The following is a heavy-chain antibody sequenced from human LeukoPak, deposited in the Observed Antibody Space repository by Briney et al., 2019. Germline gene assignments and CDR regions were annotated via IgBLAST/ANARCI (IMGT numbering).Heavy chain of an antibody. V-gene: IGHV3-30*02. Sequence: GGSLRLSCAASGFTFSSYGMHWVRQAPGKGLEWVAFIRYDGSNKYYADPVKGRFTISRDNSKNTLYLQMNSLRAEDTAVYYCAKDRKYDFWSGYSGGMDVWGKGATVTVSS. D-gene: IGHD3-3*01. J-gene: IGHJ6*01. CDR2: IRYDGSNK. CDR1: GFTFSSYG. CDR3: AKDRKYDFWSGYSGGMDV.